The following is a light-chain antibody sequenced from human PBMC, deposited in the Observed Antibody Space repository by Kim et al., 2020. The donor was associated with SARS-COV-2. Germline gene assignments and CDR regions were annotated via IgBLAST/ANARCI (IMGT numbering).Light chain of an antibody. Sequence: DIQMTQSPSSLSASVGDRVTINCRASQTISNFLNWYQQKPGKAPKLLIYAASSLQSGVPSRFSGSGSGTDFTLTISSLQPEDFATYYCQQTFITPRLTFGGGTKVDIK. J-gene: IGKJ4*01. CDR2: AAS. CDR1: QTISNF. CDR3: QQTFITPRLT. V-gene: IGKV1-39*01.